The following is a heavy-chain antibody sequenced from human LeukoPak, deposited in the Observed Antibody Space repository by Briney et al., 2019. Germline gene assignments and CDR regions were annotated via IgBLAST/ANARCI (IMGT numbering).Heavy chain of an antibody. Sequence: GSLRLSCAASGFTFSSYAMSWVRQAPGKGLEWIGEINHSGSTNYNPSLKSRVTISVDTSKNQFSLKLSSVTAADTAVYYCARELNSGYSFDYWGQGTLVTVSS. CDR1: GFTFSSYA. CDR3: ARELNSGYSFDY. V-gene: IGHV4-34*01. CDR2: INHSGST. J-gene: IGHJ4*02. D-gene: IGHD3-22*01.